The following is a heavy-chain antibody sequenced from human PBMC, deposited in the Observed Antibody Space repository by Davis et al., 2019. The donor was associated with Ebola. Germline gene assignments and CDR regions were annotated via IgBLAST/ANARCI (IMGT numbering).Heavy chain of an antibody. D-gene: IGHD6-13*01. V-gene: IGHV3-74*01. CDR1: GFTFSSYW. Sequence: GESLKISCAASGFTFSSYWMHWVRQAPGKGLVWVSRINSDGSSTSYADSVKCRFTISRDNAKNTLYLQMNSLRAEATAVYYCARGKYSSSLIFPGFGYWGQGTLVTVSS. CDR2: INSDGSST. CDR3: ARGKYSSSLIFPGFGY. J-gene: IGHJ4*02.